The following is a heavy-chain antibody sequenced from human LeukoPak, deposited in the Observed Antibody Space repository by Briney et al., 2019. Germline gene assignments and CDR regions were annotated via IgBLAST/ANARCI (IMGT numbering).Heavy chain of an antibody. J-gene: IGHJ6*03. V-gene: IGHV1-8*01. CDR2: MNPNSGNT. D-gene: IGHD6-13*01. CDR3: ARERYSSSWYYYMDV. Sequence: ASVKVSCKASGYTFTSYDINWVRQATGQGLEWMGWMNPNSGNTGYAQKFQGRVTMTRNTSISTAYMELSSLRSEDTAVYYCARERYSSSWYYYMDVWGKGTTVIVSS. CDR1: GYTFTSYD.